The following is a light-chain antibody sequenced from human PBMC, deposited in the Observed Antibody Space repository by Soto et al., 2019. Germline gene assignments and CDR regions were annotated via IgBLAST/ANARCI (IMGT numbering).Light chain of an antibody. CDR2: WAS. CDR1: QSVLYSSNNKNY. Sequence: DIVMTQSPDSLAVSLGERATINCKSSQSVLYSSNNKNYLAWYQQKPGQPPKLLIDWASTRESGVPDRFSGSGSGTDFTITISSLQAEDVAVYYCQEYYSSPQTFGQGTKVEIK. V-gene: IGKV4-1*01. CDR3: QEYYSSPQT. J-gene: IGKJ1*01.